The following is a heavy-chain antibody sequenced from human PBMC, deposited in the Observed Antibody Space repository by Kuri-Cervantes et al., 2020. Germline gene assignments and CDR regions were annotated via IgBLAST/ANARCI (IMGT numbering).Heavy chain of an antibody. V-gene: IGHV3-23*01. Sequence: LSLTCAASGFTFSSYAMSWVRQAPGKGLEWVSAISGSGGSTYYADSVKGRFTISRDNSKNTLYLQMNSLRAEDTAVYYCARLAVRGDFDYWGQGTLVTVSS. D-gene: IGHD3-10*01. CDR3: ARLAVRGDFDY. CDR1: GFTFSSYA. J-gene: IGHJ4*02. CDR2: ISGSGGST.